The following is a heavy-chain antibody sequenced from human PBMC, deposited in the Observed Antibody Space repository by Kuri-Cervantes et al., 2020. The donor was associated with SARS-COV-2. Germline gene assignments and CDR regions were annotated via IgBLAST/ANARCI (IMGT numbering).Heavy chain of an antibody. CDR1: GGSISSGGYS. CDR3: ARGRLSDSSGYYYAPFDY. CDR2: IYHSGST. J-gene: IGHJ4*02. V-gene: IGHV4-30-2*01. D-gene: IGHD3-22*01. Sequence: SQTLSLTCAVSGGSISSGGYSWSWIRQPPGKGLEWIGYIYHSGSTYYNPSLKSRVTISVDTSKNQFSLKLSSVTAADTAVYYCARGRLSDSSGYYYAPFDYWGQGTLVTVSS.